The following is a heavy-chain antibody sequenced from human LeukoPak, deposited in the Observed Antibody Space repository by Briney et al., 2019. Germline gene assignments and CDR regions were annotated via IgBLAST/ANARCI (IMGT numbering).Heavy chain of an antibody. D-gene: IGHD2-2*01. CDR3: ARVISASYDY. V-gene: IGHV3-64*01. CDR1: GFTFSSYA. J-gene: IGHJ4*02. Sequence: GGSLRLSCAACGFTFSSYAMHWVRQAPGKGLEYVSAISSNGGSTYYANSVKGRFTISRDNSKNTLYLQMGSLRAEDMAVYYCARVISASYDYWGQGTLVTVSS. CDR2: ISSNGGST.